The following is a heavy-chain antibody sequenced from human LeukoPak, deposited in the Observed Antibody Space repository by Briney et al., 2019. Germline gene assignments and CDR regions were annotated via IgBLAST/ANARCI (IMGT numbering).Heavy chain of an antibody. D-gene: IGHD2-2*01. J-gene: IGHJ4*02. V-gene: IGHV1-2*02. Sequence: GASVKVSCKASGYTFTGYYMHWVRQAPGQGLEWMGWINPSSGGTNYAQKFQGRVTMTRDTSISTAYMELSRLRSDDTAVYYCARDVGEYCSSFNCYASNCWGQGTLITVSS. CDR2: INPSSGGT. CDR1: GYTFTGYY. CDR3: ARDVGEYCSSFNCYASNC.